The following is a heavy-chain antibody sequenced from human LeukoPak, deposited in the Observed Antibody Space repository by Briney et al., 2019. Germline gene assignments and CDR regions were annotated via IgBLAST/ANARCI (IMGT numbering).Heavy chain of an antibody. Sequence: GGSLRLSCAASGFTFSSYAMHWVRQAPGKGLEWVAVISYDGSNKYYADSVKGRFTISRDNSKNTLYLQMNSLRAEDTAVYYCARPHYDILTGYMYYFDYWGQGTLVTVSS. CDR2: ISYDGSNK. CDR1: GFTFSSYA. V-gene: IGHV3-30-3*01. D-gene: IGHD3-9*01. J-gene: IGHJ4*02. CDR3: ARPHYDILTGYMYYFDY.